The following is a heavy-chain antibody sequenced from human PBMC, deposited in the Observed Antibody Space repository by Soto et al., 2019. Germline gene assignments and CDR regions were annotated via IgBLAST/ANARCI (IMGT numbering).Heavy chain of an antibody. CDR2: IKQDGSEK. J-gene: IGHJ6*03. CDR3: ASIADFWSGYYAYYYMDV. D-gene: IGHD3-3*01. Sequence: GGCLRLSCAAAGFTFSSYWMSRVRQAPGKGLEWVANIKQDGSEKYYVDSVKGRFTISRDNAKNSLYLQMNSLRAEDTAVYYCASIADFWSGYYAYYYMDVWGKGTTVTVSS. V-gene: IGHV3-7*01. CDR1: GFTFSSYW.